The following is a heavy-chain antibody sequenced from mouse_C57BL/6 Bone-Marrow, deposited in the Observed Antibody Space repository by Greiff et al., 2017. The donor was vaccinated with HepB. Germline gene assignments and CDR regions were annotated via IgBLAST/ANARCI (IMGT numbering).Heavy chain of an antibody. J-gene: IGHJ3*01. CDR3: ARHYYSNLWFAY. CDR1: GFTFSSYG. D-gene: IGHD2-5*01. Sequence: EVNLVESGGDLVKPGGSLKLSCAASGFTFSSYGMSWVRQTPDKRLEWVATISSGGSYTYYPDSVKGRFTISRDNAKNTLYLQMSSLKSEDTAMYYCARHYYSNLWFAYWGQGTLVTVSA. V-gene: IGHV5-6*01. CDR2: ISSGGSYT.